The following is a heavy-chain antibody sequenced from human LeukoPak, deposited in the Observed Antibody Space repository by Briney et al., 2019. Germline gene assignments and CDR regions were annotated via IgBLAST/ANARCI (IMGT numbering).Heavy chain of an antibody. Sequence: PGGSLRLSCAASGIPFTNFWVRQAPGTGLEWVAVISYDGSNKYYADSVKGRFTISRDNSKNTLYLQMNSLRAEDTAVYYCAKDFFPFAENPPIDYWGQGTLVTVSS. CDR3: AKDFFPFAENPPIDY. D-gene: IGHD2/OR15-2a*01. V-gene: IGHV3-30*18. CDR2: ISYDGSNK. J-gene: IGHJ4*02. CDR1: GIPFTNF.